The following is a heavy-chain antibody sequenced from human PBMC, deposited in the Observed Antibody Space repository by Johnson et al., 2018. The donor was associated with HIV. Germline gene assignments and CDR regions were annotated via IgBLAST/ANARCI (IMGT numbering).Heavy chain of an antibody. CDR2: ISYDGSNK. CDR3: ARDLSEGELGHAFDI. J-gene: IGHJ3*02. V-gene: IGHV3-30*14. Sequence: QVQLVESGGGVVQPGRSLRLSCAASDFTFSNNAIHWVRQAPGKGLEWVAVISYDGSNKYYADSVKGRFTISRDNSKNTLYLQMNSLRAEDTAVYYCARDLSEGELGHAFDIWGQGTMVTVSS. CDR1: DFTFSNNA. D-gene: IGHD1-26*01.